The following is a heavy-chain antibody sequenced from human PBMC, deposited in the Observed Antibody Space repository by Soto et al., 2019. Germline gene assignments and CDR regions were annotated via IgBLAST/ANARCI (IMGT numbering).Heavy chain of an antibody. CDR1: GGTFSSYT. Sequence: QVQLVQSGAEVKKPGSSVKVSCKASGGTFSSYTISWVRQAPGQGLEWMGRIIPILGIANYAQKFQGRVTSTADKSTSTAYMELSSLRSEDTAVYYCARDPSPGPSSRVDYWGQGTLVTVSS. J-gene: IGHJ4*02. CDR3: ARDPSPGPSSRVDY. V-gene: IGHV1-69*08. D-gene: IGHD6-13*01. CDR2: IIPILGIA.